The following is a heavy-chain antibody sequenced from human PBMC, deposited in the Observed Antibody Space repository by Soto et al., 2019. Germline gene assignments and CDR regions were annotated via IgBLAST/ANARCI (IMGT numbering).Heavy chain of an antibody. J-gene: IGHJ3*02. CDR1: GFTFSDYY. CDR2: ISSSGSTI. CDR3: ASVVVPAAMPDNDAFDI. V-gene: IGHV3-11*01. D-gene: IGHD2-2*01. Sequence: GGSLRLSCAASGFTFSDYYMSWIRQAPGKGLEWVSYISSSGSTIYYADSVKGRFTISRDNAKNSLYLQMNSLRAEDTAVYYCASVVVPAAMPDNDAFDIWGQGTMVTVSS.